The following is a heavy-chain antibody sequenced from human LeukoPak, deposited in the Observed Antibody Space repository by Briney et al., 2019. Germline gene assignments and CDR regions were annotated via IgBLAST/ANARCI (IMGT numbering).Heavy chain of an antibody. CDR1: GFIFNNHV. CDR3: ARETEGGTSISSPDH. J-gene: IGHJ4*02. V-gene: IGHV3-33*01. Sequence: GMSLRLSCEASGFIFNNHVMHWVRHAPGKGLVWVAVVWNDGSNNYYADSVKVRFTISRDNSKNTMYLQMNSLRDEDTALYDRARETEGGTSISSPDHWGPGTLVTVSS. D-gene: IGHD3-3*02. CDR2: VWNDGSNN.